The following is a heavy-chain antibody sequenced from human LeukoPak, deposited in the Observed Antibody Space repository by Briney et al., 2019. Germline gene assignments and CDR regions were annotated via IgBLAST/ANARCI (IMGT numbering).Heavy chain of an antibody. CDR2: ISGSGGST. J-gene: IGHJ4*02. V-gene: IGHV3-23*01. CDR3: ALAQDEYVFDY. Sequence: GGSLRLSCAASGFTFSSYAMSWVRQAPGKGLVWVSAISGSGGSTYYADSVKGRFTISRDNSKNTLYLQMNSLRAEDTAVYYCALAQDEYVFDYWGQGTLVTVSS. CDR1: GFTFSSYA. D-gene: IGHD2/OR15-2a*01.